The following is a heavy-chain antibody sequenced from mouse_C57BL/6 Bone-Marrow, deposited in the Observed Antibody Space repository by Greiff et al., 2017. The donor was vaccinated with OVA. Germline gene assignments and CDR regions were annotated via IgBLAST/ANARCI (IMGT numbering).Heavy chain of an antibody. CDR1: GFNIKNTY. Sequence: DVQLQESVAELVMPGASVKVSCTASGFNIKNTYMHWVKQRPEQGLEWIGRIDPANGNTKYAPKFQGKATITADTSSNTAYLQLSSLTSEDTAIYYCAIYYYGSSPFAYWGQGTLVTVSA. CDR3: AIYYYGSSPFAY. CDR2: IDPANGNT. J-gene: IGHJ3*01. D-gene: IGHD1-1*01. V-gene: IGHV14-3*01.